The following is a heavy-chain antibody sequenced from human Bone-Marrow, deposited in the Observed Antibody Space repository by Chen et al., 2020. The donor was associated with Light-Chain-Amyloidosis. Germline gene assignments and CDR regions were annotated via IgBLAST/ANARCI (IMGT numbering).Heavy chain of an antibody. CDR1: GYTFPNYW. D-gene: IGHD5-12*01. CDR3: ARRRDGYNFDY. J-gene: IGHJ4*02. CDR2: IYPDDSDA. V-gene: IGHV5-51*01. Sequence: XXXKISCXGSGYTFPNYWIGWVRQMPGKGLEWMGVIYPDDSDARYSPSFEGQVTIXADKSXXXXXXXWXXXKASDTAMYYCARRRDGYNFDYWGQGTLVTVSS.